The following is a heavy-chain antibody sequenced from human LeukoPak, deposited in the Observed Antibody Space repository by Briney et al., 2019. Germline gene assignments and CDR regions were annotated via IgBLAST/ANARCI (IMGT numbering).Heavy chain of an antibody. D-gene: IGHD3-16*01. Sequence: SETLSLTCTVSGGAISSYYWSWIRQPPGKGLEWIGYIYYSGSTNYNPSLKSRVTISVDTSKNQFSLKLSSVTAADTAVYYCARRGLYWFDPWGQGTLVTVSS. CDR1: GGAISSYY. CDR2: IYYSGST. V-gene: IGHV4-59*01. J-gene: IGHJ5*02. CDR3: ARRGLYWFDP.